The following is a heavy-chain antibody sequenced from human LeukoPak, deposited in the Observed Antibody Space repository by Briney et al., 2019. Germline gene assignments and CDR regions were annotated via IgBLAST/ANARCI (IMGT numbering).Heavy chain of an antibody. J-gene: IGHJ4*02. CDR1: GGSISTGGYY. V-gene: IGHV4-31*03. CDR3: ARAAPNYYDSSGSLRNPYFDY. D-gene: IGHD3-22*01. Sequence: SETLSLTCTVSGGSISTGGYYWSWIRQHLGKGLEWIGNIYYSGSTYYSPSLKSRVTMSVDTSKNQFSLTLISVTAADTAVYFCARAAPNYYDSSGSLRNPYFDYWGQGTLVTVSS. CDR2: IYYSGST.